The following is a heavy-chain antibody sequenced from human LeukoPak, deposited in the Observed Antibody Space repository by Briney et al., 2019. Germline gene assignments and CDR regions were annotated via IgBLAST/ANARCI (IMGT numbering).Heavy chain of an antibody. D-gene: IGHD5-12*01. CDR2: IYYSGST. CDR3: ARDRAEGGGYWFDP. V-gene: IGHV4-59*01. J-gene: IGHJ5*02. CDR1: GGSISNYY. Sequence: SETLSLTCTVSGGSISNYYWSWIRQPPGKGLEYIGYIYYSGSTNYNPSLKSRVTISVDTSKNQFSLKLTSVTAADTAVYYCARDRAEGGGYWFDPWGQGTLVTVSS.